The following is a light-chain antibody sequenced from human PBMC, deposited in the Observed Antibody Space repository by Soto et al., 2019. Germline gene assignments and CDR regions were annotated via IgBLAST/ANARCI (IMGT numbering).Light chain of an antibody. Sequence: DIVMTQSPLSLPVTPGEPATISRRSSQSLSERDDGKIYLAWFRQRPGQSPRLLIYPLSHRASGVPDRFSGSGSGTDFTLKIIRVEAADVGVYYCMQRIEFPGTFGQGTKV. V-gene: IGKV2-40*01. CDR2: PLS. J-gene: IGKJ1*01. CDR3: MQRIEFPGT. CDR1: QSLSERDDGKIY.